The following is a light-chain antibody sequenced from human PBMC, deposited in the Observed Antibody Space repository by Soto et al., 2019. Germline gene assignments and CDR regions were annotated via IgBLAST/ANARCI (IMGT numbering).Light chain of an antibody. CDR3: SSYTTSGTPV. CDR2: EVS. Sequence: QSALTQPASVSGSPGQSITISCTGTSSDVGGYNYLSWYQQHPGKAPKVMIYEVSNRPSGVSNRFSGSKSGNTASLTISGLPAEDDADYFCSSYTTSGTPVFGGGTKVTVL. J-gene: IGLJ3*02. CDR1: SSDVGGYNY. V-gene: IGLV2-14*01.